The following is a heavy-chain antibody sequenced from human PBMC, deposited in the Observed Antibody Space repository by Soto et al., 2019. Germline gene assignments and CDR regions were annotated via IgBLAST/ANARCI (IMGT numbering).Heavy chain of an antibody. J-gene: IGHJ6*02. V-gene: IGHV1-3*01. CDR1: GYTFTSYA. CDR3: ARALSYPYYYYDGMDV. Sequence: ASVKVSCKASGYTFTSYAMHWVRQAPGQRLEWMGWINAGNGNTKYSQKFQGRVTITRDTSASTAYMELSSLRSEDTAVYYCARALSYPYYYYDGMDVWGQGTTVTVSS. CDR2: INAGNGNT. D-gene: IGHD3-16*02.